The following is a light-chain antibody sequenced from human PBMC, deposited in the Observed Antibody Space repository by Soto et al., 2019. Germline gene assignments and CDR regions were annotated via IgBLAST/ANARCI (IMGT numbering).Light chain of an antibody. CDR1: SSDVGSYNL. J-gene: IGLJ2*01. CDR2: EGS. Sequence: QSAVTQPASVSGSPGQSITISCTGTSSDVGSYNLVSWYQQHPGKAPKLMIYEGSKRPSGVSNRFSGSKSGNTASLTISGLQAEDEADYFCCSYVGSSTFVVFGGGTKLTVL. CDR3: CSYVGSSTFVV. V-gene: IGLV2-23*03.